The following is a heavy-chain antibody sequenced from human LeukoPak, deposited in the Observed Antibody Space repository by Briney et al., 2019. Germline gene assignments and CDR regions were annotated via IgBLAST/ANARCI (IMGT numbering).Heavy chain of an antibody. J-gene: IGHJ5*02. D-gene: IGHD6-19*01. Sequence: SETLSLTCTVSGGSISSYYWGWIRQPPGKGLEWIGSIYYSGSTYYNPSLKSRVTISVDTSKNQFSLKLSSVTAADTAVYYCVRSPRAVAGTKWFDPWGQGTLVTVSS. CDR3: VRSPRAVAGTKWFDP. CDR2: IYYSGST. CDR1: GGSISSYY. V-gene: IGHV4-39*01.